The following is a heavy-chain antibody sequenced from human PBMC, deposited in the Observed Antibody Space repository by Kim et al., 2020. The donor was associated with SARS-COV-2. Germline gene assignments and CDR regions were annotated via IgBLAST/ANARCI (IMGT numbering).Heavy chain of an antibody. D-gene: IGHD6-13*01. J-gene: IGHJ4*02. V-gene: IGHV3-30*18. CDR3: AKSGLLAAADN. CDR1: GFTFSSYG. Sequence: GGSLRLSCAASGFTFSSYGMHWVRQAPGKGLEWVAVISYDGSNKYYADSVKGRFTISRDNSKNTLYLQMNSLRAEDTAVYYCAKSGLLAAADNWGQGTLVTVSS. CDR2: ISYDGSNK.